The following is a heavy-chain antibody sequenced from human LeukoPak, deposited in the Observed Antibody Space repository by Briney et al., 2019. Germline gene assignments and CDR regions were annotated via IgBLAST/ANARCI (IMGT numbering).Heavy chain of an antibody. J-gene: IGHJ4*02. Sequence: SVKVSCKASGGTFSRFTISWVRQAPGQGFEWMGGITPIFGTASFAQKFQGRVSITADESTSTAFMELSSLRSEDTAVYYCAREWGLESSGYYYAYWGQGTLVTVSS. CDR3: AREWGLESSGYYYAY. D-gene: IGHD3-22*01. V-gene: IGHV1-69*01. CDR1: GGTFSRFT. CDR2: ITPIFGTA.